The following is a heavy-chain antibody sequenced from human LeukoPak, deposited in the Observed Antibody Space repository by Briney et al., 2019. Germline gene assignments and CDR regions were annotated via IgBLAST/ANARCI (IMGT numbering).Heavy chain of an antibody. CDR1: GFTFSNYA. J-gene: IGHJ4*02. D-gene: IGHD6-19*01. V-gene: IGHV3-23*01. CDR3: AKGPRPDITVAHTVEN. Sequence: PGGSLILSRAASGFTFSNYAMSWVRHAPERGLEWVSTISSRGDSTYAADSVKGRFTISRDNSKNSLYLQMNNVRVEDTAVYYCAKGPRPDITVAHTVENGGQGTLVTVSS. CDR2: ISSRGDST.